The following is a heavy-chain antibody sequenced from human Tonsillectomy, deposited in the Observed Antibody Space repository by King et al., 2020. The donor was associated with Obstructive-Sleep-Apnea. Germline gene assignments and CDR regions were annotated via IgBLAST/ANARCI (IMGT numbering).Heavy chain of an antibody. CDR3: ARAPITMIGYFDY. CDR1: GFVFSNYG. Sequence: QLVQSGGGVVQPGRSLRLSCAASGFVFSNYGILWVRQAPGKGLEWVAVRWYDGSNKYYAESVKGRFTISRDNSQNTLYLQMNSLRAEDTAVYYCARAPITMIGYFDYWGQGTLVTVSS. CDR2: RWYDGSNK. J-gene: IGHJ4*02. V-gene: IGHV3-33*01. D-gene: IGHD3-22*01.